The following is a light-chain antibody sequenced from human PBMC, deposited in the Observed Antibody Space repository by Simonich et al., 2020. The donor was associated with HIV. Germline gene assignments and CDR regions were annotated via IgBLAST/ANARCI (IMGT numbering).Light chain of an antibody. CDR1: SGSIASNY. CDR3: QSYDSSNVV. J-gene: IGLJ2*01. Sequence: NFMLTQPPSVSESPGKTVTISCTRSSGSIASNYLQWYQLRPGSSPTPVIQEDNQRPSGVPDRFSGSIDSSSNSASLTIAGLKTEDEADYYCQSYDSSNVVFGGGTKLTVL. V-gene: IGLV6-57*01. CDR2: EDN.